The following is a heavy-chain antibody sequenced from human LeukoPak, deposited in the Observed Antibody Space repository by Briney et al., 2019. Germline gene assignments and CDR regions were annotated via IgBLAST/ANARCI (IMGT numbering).Heavy chain of an antibody. CDR2: ISYDGSDK. CDR3: ARPNYGSHWGYFDY. J-gene: IGHJ4*02. V-gene: IGHV3-30*04. Sequence: GRTLRLSCAASGFTFSTYSMHWVRQAPGKGLQWVAVISYDGSDKYYADSVKGRFTISRDNSKGTVYLQMSTLTAEDTAVYYCARPNYGSHWGYFDYWGQGTLVTVSS. D-gene: IGHD4-17*01. CDR1: GFTFSTYS.